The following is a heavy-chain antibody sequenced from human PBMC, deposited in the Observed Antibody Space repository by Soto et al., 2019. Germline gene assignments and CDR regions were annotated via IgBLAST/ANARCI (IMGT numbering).Heavy chain of an antibody. D-gene: IGHD5-12*01. CDR2: VYYSGTH. CDR3: ARVQMATLYCDY. Sequence: SETLSLTCTVSGSSISGFYWSWVRQPPGKGLEWIGYVYYSGTHNYNPSLKSRLTISIDTPKNQFSLKLSSVTAADTAVYYCARVQMATLYCDYWGQGNLVTGSS. CDR1: GSSISGFY. J-gene: IGHJ4*02. V-gene: IGHV4-59*01.